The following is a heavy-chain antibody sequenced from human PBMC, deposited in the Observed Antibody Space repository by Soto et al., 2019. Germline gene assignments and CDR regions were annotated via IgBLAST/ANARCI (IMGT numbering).Heavy chain of an antibody. D-gene: IGHD5-18*01. CDR1: GFTFSSYS. V-gene: IGHV3-21*01. CDR2: ISSSSSYI. Sequence: EVQLVESGGGLVKPGGSLRLSCAASGFTFSSYSMNWVRQAPGKGLEWVSSISSSSSYIYYADSVKGLFTISRDNAKNSLYLQMNSPRAEDTAVYYCARDQPGYSYGYGLGYWGQGTLVTVSS. J-gene: IGHJ4*02. CDR3: ARDQPGYSYGYGLGY.